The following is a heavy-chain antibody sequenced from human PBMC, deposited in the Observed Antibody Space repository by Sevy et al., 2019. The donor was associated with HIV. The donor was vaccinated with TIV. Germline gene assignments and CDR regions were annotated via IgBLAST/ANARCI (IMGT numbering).Heavy chain of an antibody. CDR3: AIEGTHRRRDY. J-gene: IGHJ4*02. CDR1: GFTFSSQA. V-gene: IGHV3-23*01. Sequence: GGSLRLSCAASGFTFSSQAMSWVRQSPGKGQKWVSIISASGDHTYYADSVKGRFTISRDNSKNTLYLQMNGLRAEDTAVYYCAIEGTHRRRDYGGRGNLVTVSS. CDR2: ISASGDHT.